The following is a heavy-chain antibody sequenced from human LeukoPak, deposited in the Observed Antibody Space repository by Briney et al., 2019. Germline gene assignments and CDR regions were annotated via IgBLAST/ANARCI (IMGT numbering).Heavy chain of an antibody. J-gene: IGHJ3*02. CDR3: AKGRYYYDNSDAFEI. CDR2: ISGSGDKT. V-gene: IGHV3-23*01. Sequence: GGSLRLSCAASGFTFSSYAMSWVRQAPGKGLRWVSAISGSGDKTWYADSVKGRFTISRDNSKNTLYLQMNSLRAEDTAVYHCAKGRYYYDNSDAFEIWGQGTMVTVSS. CDR1: GFTFSSYA. D-gene: IGHD3-22*01.